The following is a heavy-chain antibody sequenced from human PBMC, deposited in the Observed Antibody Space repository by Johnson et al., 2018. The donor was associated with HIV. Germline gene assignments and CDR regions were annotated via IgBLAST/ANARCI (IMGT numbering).Heavy chain of an antibody. V-gene: IGHV3-11*01. D-gene: IGHD3-16*01. J-gene: IGHJ3*02. Sequence: VQLVESGGGVVQPGGSLRLSCAASGFTFSDYYMTWIRQAPGKGLEWVSYISSSGSTIYYAESVKGRFTISRDNYKNTLYLQMNKLRAEDTAVYFCASQVRGLRLGVDAFDIWGQGTMVTVSS. CDR3: ASQVRGLRLGVDAFDI. CDR2: ISSSGSTI. CDR1: GFTFSDYY.